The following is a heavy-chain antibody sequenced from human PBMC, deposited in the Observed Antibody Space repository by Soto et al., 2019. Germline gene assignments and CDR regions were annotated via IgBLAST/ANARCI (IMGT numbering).Heavy chain of an antibody. CDR3: PTRYYYDSSGYFPRPFDT. Sequence: EVQLLESGGGLVQPGGSLRLSCAASGFTFSSYAMSWVRQAPGKGLEWVSAISGSGGSTYYADSVKGRFTISRDNSKNRLYLQMTSLRAEDTALYYCPTRYYYDSSGYFPRPFDTWAKGQWSPSLQ. CDR2: ISGSGGST. CDR1: GFTFSSYA. J-gene: IGHJ3*02. D-gene: IGHD3-22*01. V-gene: IGHV3-23*01.